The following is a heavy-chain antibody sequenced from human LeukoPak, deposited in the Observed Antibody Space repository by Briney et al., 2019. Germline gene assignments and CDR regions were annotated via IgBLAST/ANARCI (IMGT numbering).Heavy chain of an antibody. CDR1: GYSFTSYW. D-gene: IGHD3-10*01. CDR2: IFLGDSKT. CDR3: ARHLRAEFLDAFDI. V-gene: IGHV5-51*01. Sequence: GDSLKISCEGSGYSFTSYWIGWVRQMPGKGLEWMGVIFLGDSKTRYSPSFQGQVTISADTSSRTTYLQWSSLKASDTAVYYCARHLRAEFLDAFDIWGQGTMVTVSS. J-gene: IGHJ3*02.